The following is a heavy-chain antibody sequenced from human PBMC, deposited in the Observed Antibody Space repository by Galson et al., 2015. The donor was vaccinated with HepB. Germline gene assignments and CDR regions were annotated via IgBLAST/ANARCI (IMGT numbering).Heavy chain of an antibody. CDR1: GFTFSSYD. V-gene: IGHV3-13*01. Sequence: SLRLSCAASGFTFSSYDMCWVRQVTGKGLEWVSGIGKAGDTHYLGSVKGRFTISRENAKNSLYLQMSSLRAGDTAVYYCVRDPSGHGLDVWGQGTTVTVSS. D-gene: IGHD6-25*01. J-gene: IGHJ6*02. CDR2: IGKAGDT. CDR3: VRDPSGHGLDV.